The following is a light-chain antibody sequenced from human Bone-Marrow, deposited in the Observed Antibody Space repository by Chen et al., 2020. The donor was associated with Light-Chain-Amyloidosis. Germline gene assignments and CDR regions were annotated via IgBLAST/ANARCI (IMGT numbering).Light chain of an antibody. CDR3: QSYQGSSQGV. J-gene: IGLJ3*02. CDR2: EDD. V-gene: IGLV6-57*01. Sequence: NFMLTQPHSVSESPGQTVIISCTRSSGSIATNYVQWYQQRPGSSPTTVVYEDDQRPSGVPDRFSGSIDRASNSASLTISGLKTEDEADYYCQSYQGSSQGVFGGGTKLTVL. CDR1: SGSIATNY.